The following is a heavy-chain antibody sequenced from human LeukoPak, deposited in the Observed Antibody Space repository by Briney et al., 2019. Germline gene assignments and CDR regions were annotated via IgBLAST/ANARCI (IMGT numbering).Heavy chain of an antibody. D-gene: IGHD3-10*01. Sequence: ASVKVSCKASGYTFTCYYMHWVRQAPGQGLEWMGWINPNSGGTNYAQKFQGRVTMTRDTSISTAYMELSRLRSDDTAVYYCAREISGSVNWFDPWGQGTLVTVSS. V-gene: IGHV1-2*02. CDR3: AREISGSVNWFDP. CDR1: GYTFTCYY. CDR2: INPNSGGT. J-gene: IGHJ5*02.